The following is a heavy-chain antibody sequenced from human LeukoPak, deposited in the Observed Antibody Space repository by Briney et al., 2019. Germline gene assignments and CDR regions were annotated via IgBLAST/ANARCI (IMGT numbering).Heavy chain of an antibody. J-gene: IGHJ4*02. CDR1: GGTFSSYA. Sequence: SVKVSCKASGGTFSSYAISWVRQAPGQGLEWMGRIIPILGIANYAQKFQGRVTITADKSTSTAYMELSSLRSEDTAVYYCARQHDYGDYSFGYWGQGTLATVSS. CDR2: IIPILGIA. D-gene: IGHD4-17*01. CDR3: ARQHDYGDYSFGY. V-gene: IGHV1-69*04.